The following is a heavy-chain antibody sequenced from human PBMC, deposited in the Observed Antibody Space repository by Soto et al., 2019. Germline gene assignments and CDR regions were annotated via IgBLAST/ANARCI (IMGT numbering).Heavy chain of an antibody. J-gene: IGHJ4*02. V-gene: IGHV3-23*01. CDR3: AKDIGPLVGATLD. CDR1: GFIFSTYA. Sequence: EVQLLESGGGLVQPGGSLRLSCAASGFIFSTYAMNWVRQAPGKGLEWVSAISSSGGSTYYAESVRGRFTISRDNSINTLYLQMSSLRTEDTAVYYCAKDIGPLVGATLDWGQGTLVTVSS. CDR2: ISSSGGST. D-gene: IGHD1-26*01.